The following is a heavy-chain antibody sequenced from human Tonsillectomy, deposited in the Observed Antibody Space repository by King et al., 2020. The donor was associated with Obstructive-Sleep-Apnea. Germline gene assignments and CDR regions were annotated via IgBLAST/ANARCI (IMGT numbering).Heavy chain of an antibody. CDR1: GFIFSSHT. CDR2: ISSHSSYI. D-gene: IGHD4-17*01. J-gene: IGHJ4*02. Sequence: VQLVESGGGLVKPGGSLRLSCASSGFIFSSHTMNWVRQAPGKGLEWLSSISSHSSYIIYADSVKGRFTISRDNAKNSVYLQMNSLRVEDTAVYYCARDDFGDYWMDYWGQGTLVTVSS. V-gene: IGHV3-21*01. CDR3: ARDDFGDYWMDY.